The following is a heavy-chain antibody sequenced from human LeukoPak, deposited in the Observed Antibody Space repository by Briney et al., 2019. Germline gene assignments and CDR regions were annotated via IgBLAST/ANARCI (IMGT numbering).Heavy chain of an antibody. J-gene: IGHJ4*02. Sequence: GGSLRLSCVASGFIFSDYWVDWVRQAPGEGLEWVAGLKYDGIETNYLESVRGRFTISRDNAKNSLYLQMNSLRVEDTAVYYCARNRGWRQFDSWGQGTLVTVSS. CDR3: ARNRGWRQFDS. V-gene: IGHV3-7*01. D-gene: IGHD5-24*01. CDR2: LKYDGIET. CDR1: GFIFSDYW.